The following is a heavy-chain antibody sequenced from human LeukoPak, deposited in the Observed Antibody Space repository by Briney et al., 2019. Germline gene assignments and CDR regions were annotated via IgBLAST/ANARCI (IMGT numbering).Heavy chain of an antibody. J-gene: IGHJ5*02. CDR2: INPNSGGT. Sequence: ASVKVSCKASGYTFTSYNINWVRQATGQGLEWMGRINPNSGGTNYAQKFQGRVTMTRDTSISTAYMELSRLRSDDTAVYYCARGKMPGGRFDPWGQGTLVTVSS. V-gene: IGHV1-2*06. D-gene: IGHD2-2*01. CDR3: ARGKMPGGRFDP. CDR1: GYTFTSYN.